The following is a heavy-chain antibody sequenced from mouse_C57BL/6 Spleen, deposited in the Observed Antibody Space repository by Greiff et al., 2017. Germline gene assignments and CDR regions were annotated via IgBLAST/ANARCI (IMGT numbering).Heavy chain of an antibody. CDR1: GYSITSGYY. J-gene: IGHJ2*01. V-gene: IGHV3-6*01. Sequence: EVKLMESGPGLVKPSQSLSLTCSVTGYSITSGYYWNWIRQFPGNKLEWMGYISYDGSNNYNPSLKNRISITRDTSKNQFFLKLNSVTTEDTATYDCARDGGYYYGSSYFDYWGQGTTLTVSS. D-gene: IGHD1-1*01. CDR2: ISYDGSN. CDR3: ARDGGYYYGSSYFDY.